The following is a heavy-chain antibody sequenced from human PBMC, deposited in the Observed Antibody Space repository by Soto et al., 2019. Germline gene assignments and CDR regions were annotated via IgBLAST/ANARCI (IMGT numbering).Heavy chain of an antibody. J-gene: IGHJ4*02. Sequence: QVQLVESGGGVVQPGRSLRLSCVASGFNLRSYGMHWFRQAPGTGPGGVAVIWYDGSNEKYAESVKGRFTISRDDSRNTLYLQMNSLRAEDTAVYYCARVYANWEWELPGFWGQGTRVTVSS. CDR2: IWYDGSNE. V-gene: IGHV3-33*01. CDR1: GFNLRSYG. CDR3: ARVYANWEWELPGF. D-gene: IGHD7-27*01.